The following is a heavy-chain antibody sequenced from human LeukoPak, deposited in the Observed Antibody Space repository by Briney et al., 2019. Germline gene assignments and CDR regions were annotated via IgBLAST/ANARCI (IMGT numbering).Heavy chain of an antibody. CDR1: GFSFSAYS. CDR3: TRDPNALDF. CDR2: ITRSSSPI. J-gene: IGHJ4*02. Sequence: PGGSLRLSCAAPGFSFSAYSMNWVRQAPGKGLEWVSYITRSSSPIYYADSVRGRFTISRDNAKNSLYLQMNSLRAEDTAVYYCTRDPNALDFWGQGTLVTVSS. V-gene: IGHV3-48*01.